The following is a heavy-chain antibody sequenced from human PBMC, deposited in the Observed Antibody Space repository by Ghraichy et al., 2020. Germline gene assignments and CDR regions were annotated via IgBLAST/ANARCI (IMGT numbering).Heavy chain of an antibody. J-gene: IGHJ4*02. Sequence: SQTLSLTCDISGDSVSSNSAAWNWIRQSPSRGLEWLGRTYYMSKWYNEYALSVKSRITINADTSKNQLSLQLDSVTPEDTAVYYCAKWLHSERFFDSWGQGTLVTVSS. D-gene: IGHD5-24*01. V-gene: IGHV6-1*01. CDR2: TYYMSKWYN. CDR1: GDSVSSNSAA. CDR3: AKWLHSERFFDS.